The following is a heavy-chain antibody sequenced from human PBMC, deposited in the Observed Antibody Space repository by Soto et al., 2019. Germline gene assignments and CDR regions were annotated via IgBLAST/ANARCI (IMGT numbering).Heavy chain of an antibody. CDR3: AKDSLKYQLLLFDHFDY. D-gene: IGHD2-2*01. CDR2: ISGSGGST. Sequence: EVQLLESGGGLVQPGGSLRLSCAASGFTFSSYAMSWVRQAPGKGLEWVSAISGSGGSTYYADSVKGRFTISRDNSKNTLYLQMNSLRAEDTAVYYGAKDSLKYQLLLFDHFDYWGQGTLVTVSS. V-gene: IGHV3-23*01. J-gene: IGHJ4*02. CDR1: GFTFSSYA.